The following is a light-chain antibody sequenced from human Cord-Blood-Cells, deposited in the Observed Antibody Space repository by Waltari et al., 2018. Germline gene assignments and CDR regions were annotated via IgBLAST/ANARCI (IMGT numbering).Light chain of an antibody. CDR3: SSYTSSSTLEGV. CDR2: DVS. CDR1: SSDGGGYNY. Sequence: QSALTQPASVSGSPGQSITISCTGTSSDGGGYNYVSWSQQHPGKAPKLMIYDVSNRPSGVSNRFSGSKSGNTASLTISGLQAEDEADYYCSSYTSSSTLEGVFGGGTKLTVL. V-gene: IGLV2-14*01. J-gene: IGLJ2*01.